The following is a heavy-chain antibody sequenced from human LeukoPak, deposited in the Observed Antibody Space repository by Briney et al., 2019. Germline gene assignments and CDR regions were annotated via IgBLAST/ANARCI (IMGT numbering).Heavy chain of an antibody. CDR1: NGSISTYL. D-gene: IGHD6-19*01. Sequence: PSETLSLTCTVSNGSISTYLWSWIRQPAGKGLEWIGRIFTSGSTNYNPSLKSRVTMSVDTSKTQFSRKLTSLTAADTAMYYCARELGSGWLDLWGQGTLVTVSS. V-gene: IGHV4-4*07. J-gene: IGHJ5*02. CDR3: ARELGSGWLDL. CDR2: IFTSGST.